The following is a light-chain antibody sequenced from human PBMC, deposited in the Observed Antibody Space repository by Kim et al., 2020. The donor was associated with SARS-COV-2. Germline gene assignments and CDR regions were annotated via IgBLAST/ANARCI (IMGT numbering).Light chain of an antibody. J-gene: IGLJ7*01. CDR3: QVWDYNSDHII. CDR1: NIGSKS. V-gene: IGLV3-21*01. Sequence: SYELTQPPSVSVAPGKTATITCWGSNIGSKSVHWYRQKPGQAPVVVIYYDSDRPSGIPERFSGSNSGNTATLTISRVEAGDEADYSCQVWDYNSDHIIFGGGTQLTVL. CDR2: YDS.